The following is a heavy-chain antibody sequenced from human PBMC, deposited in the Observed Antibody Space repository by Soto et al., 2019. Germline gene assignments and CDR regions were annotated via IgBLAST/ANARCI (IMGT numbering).Heavy chain of an antibody. D-gene: IGHD3-16*02. CDR2: INHSGST. V-gene: IGHV4-34*01. CDR3: ARGSGHYDYIWGSYRPEGAFDI. Sequence: QVQLQQWGAGLLKPSETLSLTCAVYGGSFSGYYWSWIRQPPGKGLEWIGEINHSGSTNYNPSLKSRVTISVDTSKNQFSLKLSSVTAADAAVYYCARGSGHYDYIWGSYRPEGAFDIWGQGTMVTVSS. CDR1: GGSFSGYY. J-gene: IGHJ3*02.